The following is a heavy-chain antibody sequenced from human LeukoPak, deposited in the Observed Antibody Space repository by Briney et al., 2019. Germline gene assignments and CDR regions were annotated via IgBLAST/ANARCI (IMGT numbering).Heavy chain of an antibody. D-gene: IGHD2-2*01. V-gene: IGHV1-3*01. Sequence: ASVKVSFTASGYTFTSYAMHWVRQAPGQRLEWMGWINAGNGNTKYSQKFQGRVTITRDTSASTAYMELSSLRSEDTAVYYCARRHCSSTSCYGFDYWGQGTLVTVSS. J-gene: IGHJ4*02. CDR3: ARRHCSSTSCYGFDY. CDR2: INAGNGNT. CDR1: GYTFTSYA.